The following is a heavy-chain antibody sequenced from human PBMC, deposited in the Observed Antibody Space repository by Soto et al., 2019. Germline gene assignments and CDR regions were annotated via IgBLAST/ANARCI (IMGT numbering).Heavy chain of an antibody. CDR2: IYYSGST. CDR1: GGSISSGGYS. CDR3: AREGYSSGYYYYYGMDV. V-gene: IGHV4-61*08. J-gene: IGHJ6*02. Sequence: PSETLSLTCAVSGGSISSGGYSWSWIRQPPGKGLEWIGYIYYSGSTNYNPSLKSRVTISVDTSKNQFSLKLSSVTAADTAVYYCAREGYSSGYYYYYGMDVWGQGTTVTVS. D-gene: IGHD3-22*01.